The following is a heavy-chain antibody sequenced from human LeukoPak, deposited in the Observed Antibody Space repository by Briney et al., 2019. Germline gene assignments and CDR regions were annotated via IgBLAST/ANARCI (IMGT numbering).Heavy chain of an antibody. CDR1: GGSISSGSYY. CDR3: ARLVVGAMIRAFDI. V-gene: IGHV4-61*02. J-gene: IGHJ3*02. Sequence: SETLSLTCTVSGGSISSGSYYWSWIRQPAGKGLEWIGRIYTSGSTNYNPSLKSRVTISVDTSKNQFSLKLSSVTAADTAVYYCARLVVGAMIRAFDIWGQGTMVTVSS. CDR2: IYTSGST. D-gene: IGHD1-26*01.